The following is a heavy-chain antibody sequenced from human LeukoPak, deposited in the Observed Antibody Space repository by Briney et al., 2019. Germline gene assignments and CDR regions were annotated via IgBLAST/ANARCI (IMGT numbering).Heavy chain of an antibody. CDR3: AKTYGDYGPFYFDY. CDR1: GFXFSGYG. V-gene: IGHV3-30*18. CDR2: ISYDGSNK. D-gene: IGHD4-17*01. J-gene: IGHJ4*02. Sequence: PGGSLRLSCAASGFXFSGYGIHWVRQAPGKGLEWVAVISYDGSNKYYADSVKGRFTISRDNSKNTLYLQMNSLRAEDTAVYYCAKTYGDYGPFYFDYWGQGTLVTVSS.